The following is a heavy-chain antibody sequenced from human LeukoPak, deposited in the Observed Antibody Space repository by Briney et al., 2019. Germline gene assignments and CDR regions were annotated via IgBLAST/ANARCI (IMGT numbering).Heavy chain of an antibody. J-gene: IGHJ4*02. CDR2: ISAYNGNT. V-gene: IGHV1-18*04. CDR3: ARIRHGYDSSGYLPDY. CDR1: GYTFTGYY. Sequence: ASVKVSRKASGYTFTGYYMHWVRQAPGQGLEWMGWISAYNGNTNYAQKLQGRVTMTTDTSTSTAYMELRSLRSDDTAVYYCARIRHGYDSSGYLPDYWGQGTLVTVSS. D-gene: IGHD3-22*01.